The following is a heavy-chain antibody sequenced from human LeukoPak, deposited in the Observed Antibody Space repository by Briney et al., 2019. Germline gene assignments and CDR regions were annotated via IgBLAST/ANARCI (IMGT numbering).Heavy chain of an antibody. Sequence: GGSLRLSCAASGFTFSSYGMHWVRQAPGKGLEWVAVIWYDGSNKYYADSVKGRFTISRDNSKNTLYLQMYSLRAEDTAVYYCARGRGDWYFDLWGRGTLVTVSS. CDR1: GFTFSSYG. J-gene: IGHJ2*01. CDR3: ARGRGDWYFDL. CDR2: IWYDGSNK. V-gene: IGHV3-33*01.